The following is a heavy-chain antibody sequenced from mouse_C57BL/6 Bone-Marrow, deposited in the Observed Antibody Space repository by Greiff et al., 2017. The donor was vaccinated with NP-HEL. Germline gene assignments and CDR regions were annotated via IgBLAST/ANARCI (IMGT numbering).Heavy chain of an antibody. CDR2: FHPYNDDT. V-gene: IGHV1-47*01. J-gene: IGHJ2*01. D-gene: IGHD2-1*01. CDR3: ARGGNYWYYFDY. Sequence: QVHVKQSGAELVKPGASVKMSCKASGYTFTTYPIEWVKQNPGKSLEWIGNFHPYNDDTEYNEKFKNKATLTVEKSSSTVYLELSRLTSEDSSVYYCARGGNYWYYFDYGGQGTTLTVSS. CDR1: GYTFTTYP.